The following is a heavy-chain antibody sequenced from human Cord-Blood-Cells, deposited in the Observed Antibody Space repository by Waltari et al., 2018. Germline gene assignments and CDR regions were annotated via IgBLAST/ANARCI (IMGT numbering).Heavy chain of an antibody. CDR1: GGPISSYY. D-gene: IGHD3-22*01. CDR3: ARGFGYDSSGYYSNWFDP. J-gene: IGHJ5*02. CDR2: IYTSGST. V-gene: IGHV4-4*07. Sequence: QVQLQESGPGLVKPSETLSLTCTVSGGPISSYYWSWLRQPAEKGLEWIGRIYTSGSTNSTHSLKSRVPMSVDTSKNQFSLKLSSVTAADTAVYYCARGFGYDSSGYYSNWFDPWGQGTLVTVSS.